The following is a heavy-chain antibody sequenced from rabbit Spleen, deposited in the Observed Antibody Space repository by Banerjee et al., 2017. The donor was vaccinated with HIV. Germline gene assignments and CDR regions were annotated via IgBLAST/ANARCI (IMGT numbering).Heavy chain of an antibody. V-gene: IGHV1S40*01. Sequence: QSLEESGGGLVKPGASLTLTCKASGFSFNGGYDMCWVRQAPGKGLEWIACIYAASTSNTYSATWAKGRFTCSKTSSTTVTLQMTSLTVADTATYFCARDLAGVIGWNFGWWGPGTLVTVS. D-gene: IGHD4-1*01. CDR2: IYAASTSNT. J-gene: IGHJ4*01. CDR3: ARDLAGVIGWNFGW. CDR1: GFSFNGGYD.